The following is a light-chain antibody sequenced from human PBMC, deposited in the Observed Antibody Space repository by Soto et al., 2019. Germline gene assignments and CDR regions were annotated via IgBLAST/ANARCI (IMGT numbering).Light chain of an antibody. CDR3: QQYDNIPLT. V-gene: IGKV1-33*01. J-gene: IGKJ4*02. CDR1: QDISDY. Sequence: DFQMTQSPSSLSASVGDRVTITCQASQDISDYLNWDQQKPGAAPKLLIYDAANLQAGVPSRFSARVSGTEFTFTISSLQPEDVATYYCQQYDNIPLTFGGRTKVDIK. CDR2: DAA.